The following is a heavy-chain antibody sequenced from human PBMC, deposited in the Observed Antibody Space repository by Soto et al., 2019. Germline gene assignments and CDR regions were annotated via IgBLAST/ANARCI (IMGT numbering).Heavy chain of an antibody. CDR1: GGSINSYY. V-gene: IGHV4-59*01. CDR2: IYYSGST. J-gene: IGHJ5*02. D-gene: IGHD2-2*01. Sequence: SETLSLTCTVSGGSINSYYWSWIRQPPGKGLEWIGYIYYSGSTNYNPSLKSRVTISVDTSKNQFSLILSSVTAADTAVYYCARDQRYCSSTSCHGWLEPWGPGTLVNLSS. CDR3: ARDQRYCSSTSCHGWLEP.